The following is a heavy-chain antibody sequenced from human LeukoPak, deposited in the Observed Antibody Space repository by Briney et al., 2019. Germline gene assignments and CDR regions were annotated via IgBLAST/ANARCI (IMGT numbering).Heavy chain of an antibody. D-gene: IGHD5-24*01. CDR1: GGSISSGSYY. J-gene: IGHJ4*02. V-gene: IGHV4-61*10. CDR2: IYYSGST. CDR3: ARLRRDGYNSFDY. Sequence: SETLSLTCTVSGGSISSGSYYWSWIRQPAGKGLEWIGYIYYSGSTNYNPSLKSRVTISVDTSKNQFSLKLSSVTAADTAVYYCARLRRDGYNSFDYWGQGTLVTVSS.